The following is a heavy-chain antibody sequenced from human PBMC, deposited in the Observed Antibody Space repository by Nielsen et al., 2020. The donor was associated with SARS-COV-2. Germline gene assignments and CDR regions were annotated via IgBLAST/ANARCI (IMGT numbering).Heavy chain of an antibody. V-gene: IGHV7-4-1*02. Sequence: ASVKVSCKASGYTFTSYGISWVRQAPGQGLEWMGWINTNTGDPTYAQGFTGRFIFSLDTSVSTAYLQISSLQAEDTAVYYCVRDWGYSGSWLGTCDYWGQGTLVTVSS. D-gene: IGHD6-13*01. CDR3: VRDWGYSGSWLGTCDY. CDR2: INTNTGDP. J-gene: IGHJ4*02. CDR1: GYTFTSYG.